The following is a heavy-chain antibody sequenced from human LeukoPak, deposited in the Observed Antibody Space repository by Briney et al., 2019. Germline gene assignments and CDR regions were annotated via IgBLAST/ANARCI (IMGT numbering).Heavy chain of an antibody. Sequence: PSQTLSLTCTVSGGSISSGGYYWSWIRQHPGKGLEWIGYIYYSGSTYYNPSPKSRVTISVDTSKNQFSLKLSSVTAADTAVYYCARDRVGLTYYGMDVWGQGTTVTVSS. CDR2: IYYSGST. J-gene: IGHJ6*02. CDR1: GGSISSGGYY. CDR3: ARDRVGLTYYGMDV. V-gene: IGHV4-31*03. D-gene: IGHD2-8*01.